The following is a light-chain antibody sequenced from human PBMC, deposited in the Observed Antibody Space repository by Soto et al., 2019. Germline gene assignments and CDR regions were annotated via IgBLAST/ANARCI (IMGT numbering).Light chain of an antibody. V-gene: IGKV1-17*01. CDR1: QGIGNA. CDR2: AAS. Sequence: IQMTQSPSSLSASVGDRVTISCRASQGIGNALGWYQQKPGNAPKRLIYAASSLQSGVPSRFSGSGSGTEFTLTISSLQPEDFATYYCLQHNSYPLTFGGGTKVEIK. CDR3: LQHNSYPLT. J-gene: IGKJ4*01.